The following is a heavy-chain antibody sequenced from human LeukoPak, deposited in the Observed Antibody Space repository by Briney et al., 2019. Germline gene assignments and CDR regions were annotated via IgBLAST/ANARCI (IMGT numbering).Heavy chain of an antibody. J-gene: IGHJ4*02. CDR1: GFTFSNYA. Sequence: GGSLRLSCAASGFTFSNYAMSWVRQTPGKGLEWVSAISSSGSSTFYAVSVKGRFTISRDNSKNTLYLQMNSLRAEDTAVYYCAKDKEGYSSSYGYWGQGTLVTVSS. V-gene: IGHV3-23*01. CDR2: ISSSGSST. CDR3: AKDKEGYSSSYGY. D-gene: IGHD6-13*01.